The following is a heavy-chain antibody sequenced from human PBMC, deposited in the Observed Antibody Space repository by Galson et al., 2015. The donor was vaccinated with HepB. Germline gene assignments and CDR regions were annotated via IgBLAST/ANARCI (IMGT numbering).Heavy chain of an antibody. CDR2: IKQDGSEK. D-gene: IGHD2-15*01. V-gene: IGHV3-7*03. Sequence: SLRLSCAASGFTFSSYWMSWVRQAPGKGLEWVANIKQDGSEKYYVDSVKGRFIISRDNAKNSLYLQMNSLRAEDTAVYYCARGIGRSHWYFDLWGRGTLVTVSS. CDR3: ARGIGRSHWYFDL. CDR1: GFTFSSYW. J-gene: IGHJ2*01.